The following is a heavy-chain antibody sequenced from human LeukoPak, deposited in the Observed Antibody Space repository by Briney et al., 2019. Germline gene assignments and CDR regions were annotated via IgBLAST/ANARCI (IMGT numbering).Heavy chain of an antibody. J-gene: IGHJ3*02. D-gene: IGHD2-8*01. Sequence: SQTLSLTCTVSGGSISSGGYYWSWIRQPPGKGLEWIGYIYYSGSTNYNPSLKSRVTISVDTSKNQFSLKLSSVTAADTAVYYCARVTIVLRRLGAFDIWGQGTMVTVSS. V-gene: IGHV4-61*08. CDR2: IYYSGST. CDR3: ARVTIVLRRLGAFDI. CDR1: GGSISSGGYY.